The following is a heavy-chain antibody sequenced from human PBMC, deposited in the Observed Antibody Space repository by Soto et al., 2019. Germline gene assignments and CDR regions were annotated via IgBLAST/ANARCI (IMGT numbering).Heavy chain of an antibody. CDR3: ARQYSSSSGWFDP. V-gene: IGHV5-51*01. J-gene: IGHJ5*02. Sequence: GESLKISCKGSGYSFTIYWIGWVRQMPGKGLEWMGIIYPGDSDTRYSPSFQGQVTISADKSISTAYLQWSSLKASDTAMYYCARQYSSSSGWFDPWGQGTLVTVSS. CDR2: IYPGDSDT. D-gene: IGHD6-6*01. CDR1: GYSFTIYW.